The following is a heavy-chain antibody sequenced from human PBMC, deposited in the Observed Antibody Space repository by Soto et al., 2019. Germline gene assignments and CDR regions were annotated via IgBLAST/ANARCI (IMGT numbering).Heavy chain of an antibody. CDR1: GFTFDDYG. Sequence: GGSLRLSCAASGFTFDDYGMHWVRQAPGKGLEWVSGISWNSGSIGYADSVKGRFTISRDNAKNSLYLQMNSLRAEDTALYYCAKGRSGWPLDYWGQGTLVTVS. CDR3: AKGRSGWPLDY. V-gene: IGHV3-9*01. D-gene: IGHD6-19*01. J-gene: IGHJ4*02. CDR2: ISWNSGSI.